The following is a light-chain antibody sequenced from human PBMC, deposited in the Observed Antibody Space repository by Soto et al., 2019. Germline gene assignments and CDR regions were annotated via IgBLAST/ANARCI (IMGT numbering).Light chain of an antibody. CDR3: AAWDDSLSGRV. J-gene: IGLJ3*02. CDR1: SSNIGAGYD. CDR2: GNI. Sequence: QSVLTQPPSVSGAPGQRVTISCTGSSSNIGAGYDVHWYQQRPGTAPKLLIFGNINRPSGVPDRFSGSKSGTSASLAITGLRSEDEADYYCAAWDDSLSGRVFGGGTKLTVL. V-gene: IGLV1-40*01.